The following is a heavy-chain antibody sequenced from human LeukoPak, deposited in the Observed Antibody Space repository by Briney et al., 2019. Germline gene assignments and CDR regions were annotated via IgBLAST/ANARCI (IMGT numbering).Heavy chain of an antibody. Sequence: ASVKVSCKASGYTFNTYGISWVRQAPGQGLEWMGWISGNNGYTNYAQKLQGRVTMTIDTSTNTAYMELRSLRSDDTAVYYCGRDLIDYGGNIVYWGQGTLVTVSS. CDR2: ISGNNGYT. J-gene: IGHJ4*02. D-gene: IGHD4-23*01. CDR1: GYTFNTYG. V-gene: IGHV1-18*01. CDR3: GRDLIDYGGNIVY.